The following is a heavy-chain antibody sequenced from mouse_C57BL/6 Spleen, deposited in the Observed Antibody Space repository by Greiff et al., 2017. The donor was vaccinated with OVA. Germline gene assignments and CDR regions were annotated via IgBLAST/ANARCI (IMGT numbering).Heavy chain of an antibody. V-gene: IGHV5-4*01. CDR3: ARDRELGFDY. Sequence: EVQLQESGGGLVKPGGSLKLSCAASGFTFSSYAMSWVRQTPEKRLEWVATISDGGSYTYYPDNVKGRFTISRDNAKNNLYLQMSHLKSEDTAMYYCARDRELGFDYWGQGTTLTVSS. CDR2: ISDGGSYT. D-gene: IGHD4-1*01. J-gene: IGHJ2*01. CDR1: GFTFSSYA.